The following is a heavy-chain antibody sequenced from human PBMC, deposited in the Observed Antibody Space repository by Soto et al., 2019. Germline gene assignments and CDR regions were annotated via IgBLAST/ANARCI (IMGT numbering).Heavy chain of an antibody. Sequence: PGESLKISFTGSGYIFACYWITWVRQKPGKCLEWMGRIDPSDSHTYYSPSFRGHVTISVTKSITTVFLQWSSLRASDTDMYYCARQIYDSDTGPNFQYYFDSWGQGTPVTVS. CDR1: GYIFACYW. J-gene: IGHJ4*02. CDR3: ARQIYDSDTGPNFQYYFDS. V-gene: IGHV5-10-1*01. CDR2: IDPSDSHT. D-gene: IGHD3-22*01.